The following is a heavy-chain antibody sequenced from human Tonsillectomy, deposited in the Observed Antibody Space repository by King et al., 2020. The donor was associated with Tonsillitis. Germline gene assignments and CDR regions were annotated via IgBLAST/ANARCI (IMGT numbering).Heavy chain of an antibody. J-gene: IGHJ6*02. Sequence: VQLVESGGGLVQPGRSLRLSCAVSGFTVDDYAMHWVRQAPGKGLEWGSAINWNSGSIGYSDSVKGRFTIARDNAKNSLYLEMRSLRPEDTALYYCAKDFWNDLDYDYGMDVWGQGTTVTVSS. D-gene: IGHD1-1*01. CDR1: GFTVDDYA. CDR3: AKDFWNDLDYDYGMDV. CDR2: INWNSGSI. V-gene: IGHV3-9*01.